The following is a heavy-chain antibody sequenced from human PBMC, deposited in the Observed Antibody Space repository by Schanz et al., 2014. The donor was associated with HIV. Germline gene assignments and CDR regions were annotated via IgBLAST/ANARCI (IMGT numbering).Heavy chain of an antibody. D-gene: IGHD6-6*01. CDR2: ISWNSVSI. J-gene: IGHJ6*02. V-gene: IGHV3-9*01. Sequence: EVQLVESGGALVQPGRSLRLSCAASGFTFDDYAMHWVRQAPGKGLEWVSGISWNSVSIGYADSVKGRFTISRDNAKNTLYMQMNSLRGDDTALDYCAKAYSTSRPYSMDIWGQGTTVTVSS. CDR1: GFTFDDYA. CDR3: AKAYSTSRPYSMDI.